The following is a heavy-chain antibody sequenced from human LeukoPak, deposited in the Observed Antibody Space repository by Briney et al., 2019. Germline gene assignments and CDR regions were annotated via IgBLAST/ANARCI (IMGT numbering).Heavy chain of an antibody. V-gene: IGHV4-4*02. J-gene: IGHJ5*02. CDR3: AREGYSGYDRWFDP. D-gene: IGHD5-12*01. CDR2: IYHSGST. Sequence: SGTLSLTCAVSGGSISSSNRWSWVRQPPGKGLEWIGEIYHSGSTNYNPSLKSRVTISVDKSKNQFSLKLSSVTAADTAVYYCAREGYSGYDRWFDPWGQGTLVTVSS. CDR1: GGSISSSNR.